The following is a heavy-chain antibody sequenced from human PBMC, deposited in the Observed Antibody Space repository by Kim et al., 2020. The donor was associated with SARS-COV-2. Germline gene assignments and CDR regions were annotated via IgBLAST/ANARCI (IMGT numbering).Heavy chain of an antibody. CDR3: ARSPSGPEGY. V-gene: IGHV3-74*01. D-gene: IGHD2-8*02. CDR2: ISNDGYTT. Sequence: LSLTCAASGFTFSSSWMHWVRQAPGKGLVWLSHISNDGYTTDYADSVKGRFTVSRDNAKNTLYLQMNSLRAEDTAVYLCARSPSGPEGYWGQGTMVS. CDR1: GFTFSSSW. J-gene: IGHJ4*02.